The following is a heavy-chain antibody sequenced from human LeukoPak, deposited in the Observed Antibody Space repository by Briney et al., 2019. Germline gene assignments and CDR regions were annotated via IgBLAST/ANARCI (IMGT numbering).Heavy chain of an antibody. CDR3: ARAKGVSGWYF. CDR1: GLTFSSYE. J-gene: IGHJ4*02. Sequence: GGSLRLSCAASGLTFSSYEMNWVRQAPGKGLEWVSYISSSGSTIYYADSVKGRFTISRDNAKNSLYLQMNSLRAEDTAVYYCARAKGVSGWYFGGQGTLVTVSS. CDR2: ISSSGSTI. D-gene: IGHD6-19*01. V-gene: IGHV3-48*03.